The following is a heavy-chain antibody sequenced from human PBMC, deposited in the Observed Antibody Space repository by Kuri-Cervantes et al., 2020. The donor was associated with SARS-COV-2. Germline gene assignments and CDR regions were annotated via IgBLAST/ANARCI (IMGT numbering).Heavy chain of an antibody. V-gene: IGHV4-39*02. CDR1: GGSISSSSYY. J-gene: IGHJ3*02. Sequence: GSLRLSCTVSGGSISSSSYYWGWIRQPPGEGLEWIGSIYYSGSTYYNPSLKSRVTISVDTSKNQFSLKLSSVTAADTAVYYCARDGTPKSWGSAFDIWGQGTMVTVSS. CDR3: ARDGTPKSWGSAFDI. CDR2: IYYSGST. D-gene: IGHD7-27*01.